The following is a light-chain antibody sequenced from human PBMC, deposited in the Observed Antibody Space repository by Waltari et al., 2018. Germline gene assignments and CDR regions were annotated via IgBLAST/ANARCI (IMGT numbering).Light chain of an antibody. CDR1: QSVSSS. J-gene: IGKJ3*01. Sequence: EIVMTQSPATLSLSPGERATLSCRASQSVSSSLAWYQQKPGQAPRLLIYGASYRATGSPDRFSGSGSGTDFTLTISSLEPEDVAVYYCLQRSNWIFTFGPGTKLDIK. V-gene: IGKV3-15*01. CDR3: LQRSNWIFT. CDR2: GAS.